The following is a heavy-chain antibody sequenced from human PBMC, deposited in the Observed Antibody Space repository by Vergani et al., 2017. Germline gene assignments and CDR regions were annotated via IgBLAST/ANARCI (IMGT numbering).Heavy chain of an antibody. D-gene: IGHD6-19*01. CDR3: TRAGGWYTFDY. CDR2: IRSKAYGGTT. CDR1: GYTFGDYA. V-gene: IGHV3-49*05. Sequence: VQLVQSGAEVKKPGASVKVSCKASGYTFGDYAMSWFRQAPGKGLEWVGFIRSKAYGGTTEYAASVKGRFTISRDDSKSIAYLQMNSLKTEDTAVYYCTRAGGWYTFDYWGQGTLVTVSS. J-gene: IGHJ4*02.